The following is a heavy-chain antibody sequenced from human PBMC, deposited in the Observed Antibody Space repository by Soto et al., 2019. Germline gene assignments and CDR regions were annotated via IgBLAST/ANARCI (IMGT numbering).Heavy chain of an antibody. J-gene: IGHJ6*02. V-gene: IGHV3-33*01. CDR1: GFTFSSYG. Sequence: QVQLVESGGGVVQPGRSLRLSCAASGFTFSSYGMHWVRQALGKGLEWVAVIWYDGSNKYYADSVKGRFTISRDNSKNTLYLQMNSLRAEDTAVYYCARGLWGMDVWGQGTTVTVSS. D-gene: IGHD2-21*01. CDR2: IWYDGSNK. CDR3: ARGLWGMDV.